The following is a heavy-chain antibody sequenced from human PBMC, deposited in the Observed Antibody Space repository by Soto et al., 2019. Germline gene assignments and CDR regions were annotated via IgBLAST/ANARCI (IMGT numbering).Heavy chain of an antibody. J-gene: IGHJ3*02. CDR1: GFTFDDYA. CDR2: ISWNSGSI. D-gene: IGHD3-16*01. CDR3: AKDIGFWGGGMRGDAFDI. Sequence: GGSLRLSCAASGFTFDDYAMHWVRQAPGKGLEWVSGISWNSGSIGYADSVKGRFTISRDNAKNSLYLQMNSLRAEDRALYYCAKDIGFWGGGMRGDAFDIWGQGTMVTVSS. V-gene: IGHV3-9*01.